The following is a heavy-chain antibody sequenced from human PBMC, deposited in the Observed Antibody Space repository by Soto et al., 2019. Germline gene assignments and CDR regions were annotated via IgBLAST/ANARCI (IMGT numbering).Heavy chain of an antibody. V-gene: IGHV1-69*01. CDR3: ARDGTKSPYGSGSQFDY. D-gene: IGHD3-10*01. CDR1: GGTFSSYA. Sequence: QVQLVQSGAEVQKPGSSVKVSCKASGGTFSSYAISWVRQAPGQGLEWMGGIIPIFGTANYAQKFQGRVTITADESTSTAHKELSSLRSEDTAVYYCARDGTKSPYGSGSQFDYWGQGTLVTVSS. CDR2: IIPIFGTA. J-gene: IGHJ4*02.